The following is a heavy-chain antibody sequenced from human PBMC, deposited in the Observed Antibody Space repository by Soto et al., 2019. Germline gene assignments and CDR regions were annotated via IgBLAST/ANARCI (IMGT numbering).Heavy chain of an antibody. J-gene: IGHJ5*02. CDR2: IYYSGST. V-gene: IGHV4-59*01. CDR3: ARDSRGYNWNDGLDP. D-gene: IGHD1-1*01. Sequence: SETLSHTCTVSGGSISSYYWSWIRQPTGKGLEWIGYIYYSGSTNYNPSLKSRVTISVDTSKNQFSLKLSSVTAADTAVYYCARDSRGYNWNDGLDPWGQGTLVTVSS. CDR1: GGSISSYY.